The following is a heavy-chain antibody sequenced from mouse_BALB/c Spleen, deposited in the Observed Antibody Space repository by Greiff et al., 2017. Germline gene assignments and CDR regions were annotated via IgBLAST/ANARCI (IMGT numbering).Heavy chain of an antibody. CDR1: GYTFTSYW. D-gene: IGHD1-1*01. J-gene: IGHJ2*01. CDR2: INPSTGYT. CDR3: ARDYCGEDFDY. V-gene: IGHV1-7*01. Sequence: QVQLQQSGAELAKPGASVKMSCKASGYTFTSYWMHWVKQRPGQGLEWIGYINPSTGYTEYNQKFKDKATLTADKSSSTAYMQLSSLTSEDSAVYYCARDYCGEDFDYWGQGTTLTVSS.